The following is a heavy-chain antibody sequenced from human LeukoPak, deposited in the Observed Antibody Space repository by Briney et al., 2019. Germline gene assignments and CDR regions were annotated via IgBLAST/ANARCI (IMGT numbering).Heavy chain of an antibody. CDR2: ISSSSSYI. CDR3: ARDRPYYDSSGYYYGYYYYYMDV. D-gene: IGHD3-22*01. Sequence: GGSLRLSCAASGFTFSGYSMNWVRQAPGKGLEWVSSISSSSSYIYYADSVKGRFTISRDNAKNSLYLQMNSLRAEDTAVYYCARDRPYYDSSGYYYGYYYYYMDVWGKGTTVTVSS. J-gene: IGHJ6*03. CDR1: GFTFSGYS. V-gene: IGHV3-21*01.